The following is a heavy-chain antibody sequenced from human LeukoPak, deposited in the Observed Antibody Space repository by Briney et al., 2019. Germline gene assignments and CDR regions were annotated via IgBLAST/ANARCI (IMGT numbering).Heavy chain of an antibody. CDR1: GFTFSSYS. Sequence: PGGSPRLSCAASGFTFSSYSMNWVRQAPGKGLEWVSSISSSSSYIYYADSVKGRFTISRDNAKNSLYLQMNSLRAEDTAVYYCARKSGWYGRAYDYWGQGTLVTVSS. CDR3: ARKSGWYGRAYDY. V-gene: IGHV3-21*01. D-gene: IGHD6-19*01. J-gene: IGHJ4*02. CDR2: ISSSSSYI.